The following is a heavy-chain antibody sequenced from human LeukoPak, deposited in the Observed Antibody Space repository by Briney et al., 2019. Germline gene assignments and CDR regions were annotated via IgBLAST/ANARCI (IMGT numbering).Heavy chain of an antibody. CDR1: GFTFSSYA. J-gene: IGHJ4*02. CDR2: ISGSGGST. Sequence: GGSLRLSCEAAGFTFSSYAMSWVRQAPGKGLEWVSAISGSGGSTYYADSVKGRFTISRDNSKNTLYLQMNSLRAEDTAVYYCAKVGYGGSHLYWGQGTLVTVSS. D-gene: IGHD1-26*01. V-gene: IGHV3-23*01. CDR3: AKVGYGGSHLY.